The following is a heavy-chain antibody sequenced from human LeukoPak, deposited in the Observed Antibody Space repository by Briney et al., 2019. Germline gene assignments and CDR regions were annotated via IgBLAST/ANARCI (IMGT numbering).Heavy chain of an antibody. V-gene: IGHV4-39*07. CDR2: IYYSGST. CDR3: AREYSSSWYGRYYYGMDV. CDR1: GGSISSSSYY. Sequence: SETLSLTCTVSGGSISSSSYYWGWIRQPPGKGLEWIGSIYYSGSTYYNPSLKSRVTISVDTSKNQFSLKLSSVTAADTAVYYCAREYSSSWYGRYYYGMDVWGQGTTVTVSS. J-gene: IGHJ6*02. D-gene: IGHD6-13*01.